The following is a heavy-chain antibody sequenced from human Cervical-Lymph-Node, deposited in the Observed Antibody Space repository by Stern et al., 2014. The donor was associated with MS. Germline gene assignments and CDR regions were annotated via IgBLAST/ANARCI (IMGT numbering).Heavy chain of an antibody. CDR1: GGTFSSTFSNYT. V-gene: IGHV1-69*01. J-gene: IGHJ4*02. CDR3: ARYSG. Sequence: VQLVQSGAEVKKPGSSVKVSCKAYGGTFSSTFSNYTISWVRQAPGQGLEWMGEIIPIFGMATYAQKFQGRVTITADESTSTAYMELSSLRSDDTAVYYCARYSGWGQGTLVTVST. CDR2: IIPIFGMA. D-gene: IGHD2-21*01.